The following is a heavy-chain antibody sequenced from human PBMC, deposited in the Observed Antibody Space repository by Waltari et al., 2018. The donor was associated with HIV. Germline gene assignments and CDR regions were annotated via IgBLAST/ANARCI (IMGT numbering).Heavy chain of an antibody. J-gene: IGHJ5*02. V-gene: IGHV5-51*01. D-gene: IGHD6-19*01. CDR3: ARHLQYSSGWQNWFDP. CDR1: GYSFTSYW. CDR2: IYPGDSDT. Sequence: EVQLVQSGAEVKKPGESLKISCKGSGYSFTSYWIGWVRQMPGKGLEWMGSIYPGDSDTRYSPSFQGQVTISADKSISTAYLQWSSLKASDTAMYYCARHLQYSSGWQNWFDPWGQGTLVTVSS.